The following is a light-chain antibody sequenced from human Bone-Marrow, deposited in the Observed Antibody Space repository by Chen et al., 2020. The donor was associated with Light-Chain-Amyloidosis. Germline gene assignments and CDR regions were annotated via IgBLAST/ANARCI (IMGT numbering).Light chain of an antibody. CDR2: EVS. CDR3: MQSKHLPYT. CDR1: QTLLHKNGKTY. J-gene: IGKJ2*01. Sequence: DILITQTPLSMSVTPGQPASISCKSSQTLLHKNGKTYLYWYVQKSGQTPHLLMYEVSNRFSGVPLRFSGSGSGTDFTLEISRVEAEDAGIYFCMQSKHLPYTFGPGTRLEIK. V-gene: IGKV2D-29*01.